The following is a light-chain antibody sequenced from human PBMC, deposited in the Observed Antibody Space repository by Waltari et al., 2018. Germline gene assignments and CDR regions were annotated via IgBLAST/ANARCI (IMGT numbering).Light chain of an antibody. Sequence: QSVVTQPPSASGPPGQRVTISCSGRSSNIGSNNVYWYLQLPGTAPKLLIHSNKQLPSGFPYLFSSSKSGNSASLAISGLRSEDEADYYCAVWDDSLSGNWVFGRGTKLTVL. CDR1: SSNIGSNN. V-gene: IGLV1-47*01. J-gene: IGLJ3*02. CDR3: AVWDDSLSGNWV. CDR2: SNK.